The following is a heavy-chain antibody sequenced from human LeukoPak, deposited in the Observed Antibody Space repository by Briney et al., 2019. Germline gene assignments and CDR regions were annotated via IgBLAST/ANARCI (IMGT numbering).Heavy chain of an antibody. CDR2: ISSSSSYI. V-gene: IGHV3-21*01. D-gene: IGHD6-19*01. CDR3: AREVAGTKAFTY. Sequence: PGGSLRLSCAASGFTFSSYSMNWVRQAPGKGLEWVSSISSSSSYIYYADSVKGRFTISRDNAKNSLYLQMNSLRAEDTAVYYCAREVAGTKAFTYWGQGTLVTVSS. CDR1: GFTFSSYS. J-gene: IGHJ4*02.